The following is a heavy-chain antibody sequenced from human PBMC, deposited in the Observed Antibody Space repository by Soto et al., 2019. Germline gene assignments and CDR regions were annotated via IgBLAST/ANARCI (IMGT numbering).Heavy chain of an antibody. CDR1: GGSITSSNYY. V-gene: IGHV4-39*01. D-gene: IGHD4-17*01. J-gene: IGHJ4*02. CDR2: IYYSGTT. CDR3: ARPTPVEGNFDY. Sequence: QLQLQESGPGLVKPSETLSLTCTVSGGSITSSNYYWAWIRQPPGKGLEWIGNIYYSGTTYYTPSRTSRIALPVDTSTNPFSPNLSSVTAAHPAVYYSARPTPVEGNFDYWGPGTLVTVSS.